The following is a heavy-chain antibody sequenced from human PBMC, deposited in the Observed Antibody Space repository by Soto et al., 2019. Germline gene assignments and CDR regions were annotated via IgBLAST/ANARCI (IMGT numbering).Heavy chain of an antibody. CDR1: GCNFDDSA. Sequence: GGSVSLSCVASGCNFDDSAMNWVRQVPGKGLEWVSGITWNSGHILYADSVKGRFTISRDNAKKSLYLELNSLRPEDTALYYCAKGRSSMIVVVMDYWGQGTLVTVSS. D-gene: IGHD3-22*01. CDR3: AKGRSSMIVVVMDY. J-gene: IGHJ4*02. V-gene: IGHV3-9*01. CDR2: ITWNSGHI.